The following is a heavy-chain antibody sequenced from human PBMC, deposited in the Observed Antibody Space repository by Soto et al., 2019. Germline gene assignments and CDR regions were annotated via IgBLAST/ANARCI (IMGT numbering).Heavy chain of an antibody. J-gene: IGHJ5*02. D-gene: IGHD4-17*01. CDR1: GGSITTAGYS. Sequence: PSETLSLTCTVSGGSITTAGYSWSWIRQPPGKALEWIGYVYHTGNAYPKPSLKSRVTISRDNSKNTLYLQMNSLRAEDTAVYYCAKGTLRRWDWFDPWGQGTLVTVSS. CDR3: AKGTLRRWDWFDP. V-gene: IGHV4-30-2*01. CDR2: VYHTGNA.